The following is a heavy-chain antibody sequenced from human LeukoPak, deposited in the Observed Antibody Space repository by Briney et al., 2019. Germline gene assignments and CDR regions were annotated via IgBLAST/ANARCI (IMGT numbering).Heavy chain of an antibody. CDR3: ARLYGTFLEWSPYFDY. J-gene: IGHJ4*02. Sequence: GGSLRLSCAASGFTVSSNFMSWVRQAPGKGLEWVSVIYSGGSTYYADSVKGRFTISRHNSKNTLYLQMNSLRAEDTDVYYCARLYGTFLEWSPYFDYWGQGTLVTVSS. V-gene: IGHV3-53*04. CDR1: GFTVSSNF. CDR2: IYSGGST. D-gene: IGHD3-3*02.